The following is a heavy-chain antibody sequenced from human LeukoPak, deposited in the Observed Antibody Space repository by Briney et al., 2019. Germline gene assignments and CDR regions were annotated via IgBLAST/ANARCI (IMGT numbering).Heavy chain of an antibody. D-gene: IGHD3-10*01. Sequence: PGGSLRLSCAASGFTFSSYEMNWVRQAPGKGLEWVSYISSSGSTIYYADSVKGRFTISRDNAKNSLYLQMNSLRAEDTAVYYCATDRLGGSGSSDYWGQGTLVTVSS. CDR1: GFTFSSYE. J-gene: IGHJ4*02. CDR2: ISSSGSTI. V-gene: IGHV3-48*03. CDR3: ATDRLGGSGSSDY.